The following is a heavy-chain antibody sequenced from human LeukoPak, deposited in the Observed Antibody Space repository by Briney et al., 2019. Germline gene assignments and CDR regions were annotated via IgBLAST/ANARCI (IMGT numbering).Heavy chain of an antibody. V-gene: IGHV4-34*01. Sequence: SETLSLTCAVYGGSFSGYYWSWIRQPPGKGLEWIGEINHSGSTNYNPSLKSRVTISVDTSKSQFSLKLSSVTAADTAVYYCARGTDSSGWYDYYYYGMDVWGQGTTVTVSS. CDR1: GGSFSGYY. CDR2: INHSGST. D-gene: IGHD6-19*01. J-gene: IGHJ6*02. CDR3: ARGTDSSGWYDYYYYGMDV.